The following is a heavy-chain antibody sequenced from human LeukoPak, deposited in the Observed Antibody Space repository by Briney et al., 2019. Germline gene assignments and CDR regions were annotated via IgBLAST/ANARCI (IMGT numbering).Heavy chain of an antibody. CDR1: GFTFSSYA. CDR3: AILPASAATVDY. D-gene: IGHD2-15*01. Sequence: GGSLRLSCAASGFTFSSYAMSWVRQTPGKGLEWVSAISGSGGSTYYADSVKGRFTISRDNSKNTLYLQMNSLRAEDTAVYYCAILPASAATVDYWGQGTLVTVSS. J-gene: IGHJ4*02. CDR2: ISGSGGST. V-gene: IGHV3-23*01.